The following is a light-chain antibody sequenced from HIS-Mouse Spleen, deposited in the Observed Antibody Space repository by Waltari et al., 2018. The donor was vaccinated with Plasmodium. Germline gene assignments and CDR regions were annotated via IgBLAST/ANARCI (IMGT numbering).Light chain of an antibody. CDR2: EVS. J-gene: IGLJ2*01. CDR1: SSDVGGYNY. V-gene: IGLV2-8*01. Sequence: QSALTQPPSPSGSPGQSVTISCPGPSSDVGGYNYVSCYQHHPGKAPKLMIYEVSKRPSGVPDRFSGSKSGNTASLTVSGLQAEDEADYYCSSYAGSNNLVFGGGTKLTVL. CDR3: SSYAGSNNLV.